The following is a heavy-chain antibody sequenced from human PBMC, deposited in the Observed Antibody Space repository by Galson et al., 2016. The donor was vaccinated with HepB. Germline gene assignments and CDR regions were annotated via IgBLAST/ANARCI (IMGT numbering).Heavy chain of an antibody. J-gene: IGHJ4*02. CDR1: GFTFSSYG. CDR3: AREKGHYDYWSGGSH. CDR2: ISYDGRNK. Sequence: SLRLSCAASGFTFSSYGMHWVRQAPGKGLEWVAVISYDGRNKYYAHSVEGRFSISRDNSKDTLYLQMSSLRTEDTAVYFCAREKGHYDYWSGGSHWGLGTLVTVSS. V-gene: IGHV3-30*03. D-gene: IGHD3-3*01.